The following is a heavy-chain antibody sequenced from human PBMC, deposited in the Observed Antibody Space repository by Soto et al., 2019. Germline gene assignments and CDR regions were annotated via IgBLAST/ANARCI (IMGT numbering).Heavy chain of an antibody. CDR1: GFSLSTRGVG. J-gene: IGHJ4*02. V-gene: IGHV2-5*02. Sequence: QITLKESGPTLVKPTQTLTLTCTFSGFSLSTRGVGVGWIRKPPGKALEWLALIYWDDDEWYSPSLKSRLTTIKDTSKNQVVLAMTHMDPVDTATYYCAHRSGGWQYYFDYCGQGTLVTVSS. CDR2: IYWDDDE. CDR3: AHRSGGWQYYFDY. D-gene: IGHD6-19*01.